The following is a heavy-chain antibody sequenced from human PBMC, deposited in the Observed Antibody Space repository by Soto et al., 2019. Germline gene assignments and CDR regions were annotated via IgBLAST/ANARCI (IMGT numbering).Heavy chain of an antibody. J-gene: IGHJ6*03. D-gene: IGHD2-2*01. CDR2: IYSGGST. CDR1: GFTVSSNY. CDR3: ARCQVGTAAHYYYYYMDV. V-gene: IGHV3-66*01. Sequence: GGSLRLSCAASGFTVSSNYMSWVRQAPGKGLEWVSVIYSGGSTYYADSVKGRFTISRDNSKNTLYLQMNSLRAEDTAVYYCARCQVGTAAHYYYYYMDVWGKGTTVTVSS.